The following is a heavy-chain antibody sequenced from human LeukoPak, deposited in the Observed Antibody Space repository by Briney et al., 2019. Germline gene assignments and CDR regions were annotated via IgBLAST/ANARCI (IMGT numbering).Heavy chain of an antibody. Sequence: SETLSLTCTVSGGSISSNSNYWGWIRQPPGKGLEWIGHIYYSGSTFYNPSLKSRVTISVDTSKNQFSLKLRSVTAADTAMFYCARLYGNFQNYYDYWGQGTLVAVSS. CDR1: GGSISSNSNY. CDR2: IYYSGST. V-gene: IGHV4-39*07. CDR3: ARLYGNFQNYYDY. D-gene: IGHD1-7*01. J-gene: IGHJ4*02.